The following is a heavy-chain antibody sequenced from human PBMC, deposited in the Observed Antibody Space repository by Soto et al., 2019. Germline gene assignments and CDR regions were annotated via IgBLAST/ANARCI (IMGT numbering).Heavy chain of an antibody. CDR3: AKDALVRNYYDSSGYHDY. J-gene: IGHJ4*02. CDR2: ISGSGGST. V-gene: IGHV3-23*01. CDR1: GFTFSSYA. D-gene: IGHD3-22*01. Sequence: GGSLRLSCAASGFTFSSYAMSWVRQAPGRGLEWVSAISGSGGSTYYADSVKGRFTISRDNSKNTLYLQMNSLRAEDTAVYYCAKDALVRNYYDSSGYHDYWGQGTLVTVSS.